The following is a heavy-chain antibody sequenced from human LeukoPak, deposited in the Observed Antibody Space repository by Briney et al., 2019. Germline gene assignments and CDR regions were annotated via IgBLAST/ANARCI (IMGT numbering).Heavy chain of an antibody. CDR3: ARDTAYYDSSGYYRSDAFDI. CDR1: GGTFSSYA. Sequence: SVKVSCKASGGTFSSYAISWVRQAPGQGLEWMGGVIPIFGTANYAQKFQGRVTITADESTSTAYMELSSLRSEDTAVYYCARDTAYYDSSGYYRSDAFDIWGQGTMVTVSS. CDR2: VIPIFGTA. J-gene: IGHJ3*02. D-gene: IGHD3-22*01. V-gene: IGHV1-69*13.